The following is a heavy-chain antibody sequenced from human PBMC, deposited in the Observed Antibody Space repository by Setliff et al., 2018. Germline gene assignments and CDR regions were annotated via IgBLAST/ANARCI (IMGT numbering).Heavy chain of an antibody. V-gene: IGHV4-31*03. CDR2: IYYSGST. CDR3: ARVADGSGSFYLGFDY. J-gene: IGHJ4*02. Sequence: SETLSLTCTVSGGSISSGGYYWSWIRQHPGKGLEWIGYIYYSGSTYYNPSLKSRVTISVDTSKNQFSLKLSSVTAADTAVYYCARVADGSGSFYLGFDYWGQGILVTSPQ. CDR1: GGSISSGGYY. D-gene: IGHD3-10*01.